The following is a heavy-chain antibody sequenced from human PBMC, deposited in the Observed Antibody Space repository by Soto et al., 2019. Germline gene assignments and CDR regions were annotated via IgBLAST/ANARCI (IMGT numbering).Heavy chain of an antibody. CDR3: ARAIAVAGRPFDY. Sequence: GGSLRLSCAASGFTFSSYSMNWVRQAPGKGLEWVSYISSSSSTIYYADSVKGRFTIPRDNAKNSLYLQMNSLRAEDTAVYYCARAIAVAGRPFDYWGQGTLVTVSS. V-gene: IGHV3-48*01. J-gene: IGHJ4*02. D-gene: IGHD6-19*01. CDR1: GFTFSSYS. CDR2: ISSSSSTI.